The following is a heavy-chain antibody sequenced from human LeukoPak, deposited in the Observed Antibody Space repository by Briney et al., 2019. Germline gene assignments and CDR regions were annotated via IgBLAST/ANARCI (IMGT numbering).Heavy chain of an antibody. CDR2: MHPNNGDT. D-gene: IGHD1-14*01. CDR1: GYTFTDKY. V-gene: IGHV1-2*02. J-gene: IGHJ4*02. Sequence: EASVKVSCKTSGYTFTDKYIHWVRQAPGLGLACMGWMHPNNGDTVYVQKFQGRVTFTRDTSISTAYMELHRLGSDDTAVYFCVRDLTNPASGDYWGQGTLFTVSS. CDR3: VRDLTNPASGDY.